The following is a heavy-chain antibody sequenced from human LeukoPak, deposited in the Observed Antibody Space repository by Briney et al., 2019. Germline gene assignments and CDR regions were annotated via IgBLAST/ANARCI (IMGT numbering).Heavy chain of an antibody. CDR1: GFTFSNYW. Sequence: GGSLRLSCAASGFTFSNYWMSWVRQAPGKGLEWVANIKQDGSEKYYVDSVKGRFTISRDNAKNSLYLQMNNLRAADTAVYYCARDNYYDSSGLDYWGQGTLVTVSS. J-gene: IGHJ4*02. CDR3: ARDNYYDSSGLDY. D-gene: IGHD3-22*01. CDR2: IKQDGSEK. V-gene: IGHV3-7*01.